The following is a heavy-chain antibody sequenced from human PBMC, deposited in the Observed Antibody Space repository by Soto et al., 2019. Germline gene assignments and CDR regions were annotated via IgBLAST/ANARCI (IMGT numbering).Heavy chain of an antibody. D-gene: IGHD5-12*01. J-gene: IGHJ4*02. CDR3: ARERYSGYVCGY. V-gene: IGHV1-8*01. CDR2: MNPNSGNT. CDR1: GYTFTSYD. Sequence: QVQLVQSGAEVKKPGASVKVSCKASGYTFTSYDINWVRQATGQGLEWMGWMNPNSGNTGYAQKLQGRVTMTRNTSISKAYMELSSLRSEDTDVYSCARERYSGYVCGYWGQGTLVTVSS.